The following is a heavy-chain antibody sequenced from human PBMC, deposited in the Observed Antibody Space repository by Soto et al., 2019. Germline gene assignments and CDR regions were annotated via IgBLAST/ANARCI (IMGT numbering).Heavy chain of an antibody. D-gene: IGHD4-4*01. V-gene: IGHV3-23*01. CDR1: GFTFSSYA. Sequence: EVQLLESGGGLVQPGGSLRLSRAASGFTFSSYAMSWVRQAPGKGLEWVSAISGSGGSTYYADSVKGRFTISRDNSKNTLYLQMNSLRAEDTAVYYCAKGDYRYYYYYYMDVWGKGTTVTVSS. CDR3: AKGDYRYYYYYYMDV. J-gene: IGHJ6*03. CDR2: ISGSGGST.